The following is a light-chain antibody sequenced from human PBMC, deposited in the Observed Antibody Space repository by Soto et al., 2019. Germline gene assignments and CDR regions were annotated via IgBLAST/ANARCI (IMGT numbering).Light chain of an antibody. Sequence: QSALTQPASVSGSPGQSITISCTGTSSDVGAYNYVSWYQQHPGKAPKLMIYDVSNRPSGVSNRFSGSKSDTTASLTISGLQADDEADYYHSSYRSSSTLVFGGGTQLTVL. J-gene: IGLJ2*01. CDR3: SSYRSSSTLV. CDR2: DVS. V-gene: IGLV2-14*03. CDR1: SSDVGAYNY.